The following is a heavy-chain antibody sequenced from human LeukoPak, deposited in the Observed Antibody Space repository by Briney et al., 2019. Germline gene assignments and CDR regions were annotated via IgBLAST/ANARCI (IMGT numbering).Heavy chain of an antibody. CDR1: GYTFTSYY. D-gene: IGHD3-10*01. V-gene: IGHV1-46*01. J-gene: IGHJ4*02. CDR2: INPSGGSI. CDR3: VRGDRSLDY. Sequence: ASVKVSCKASGYTFTSYYMNCVRQAPGQGLEWMGKINPSGGSISYAQKFQGRVTMTRDTSTSTVYMELSSLRSEDTAVYYCVRGDRSLDYWGQGTLVTVSS.